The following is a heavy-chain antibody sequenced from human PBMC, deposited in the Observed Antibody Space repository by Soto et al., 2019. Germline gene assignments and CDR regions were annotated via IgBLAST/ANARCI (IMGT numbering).Heavy chain of an antibody. CDR3: ARGAGNYAFDI. CDR2: IWYDGSNK. D-gene: IGHD6-13*01. CDR1: GFTFSSYG. Sequence: GGSLRLSCAASGFTFSSYGMHWVRQAPGKGLEWVAVIWYDGSNKYYADSVKGRFTISRDNSKNTLYLQMNSLRAEDTAVYYCARGAGNYAFDIWGQGTMVTVSS. J-gene: IGHJ3*02. V-gene: IGHV3-33*01.